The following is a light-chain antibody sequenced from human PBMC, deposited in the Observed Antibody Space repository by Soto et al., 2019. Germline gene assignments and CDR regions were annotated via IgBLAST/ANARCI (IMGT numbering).Light chain of an antibody. CDR3: QQYNDFQYS. CDR2: KAT. V-gene: IGKV1-5*03. J-gene: IGKJ2*01. CDR1: QNIGSW. Sequence: DIQMTQSPSTLSASVGDGVTITCRASQNIGSWLAWYQQKPGEAPKLLISKATNLQSGVPSRFSGSGSGTDFSLTISTLQPVDLATYFCQQYNDFQYSFGPGTKLDI.